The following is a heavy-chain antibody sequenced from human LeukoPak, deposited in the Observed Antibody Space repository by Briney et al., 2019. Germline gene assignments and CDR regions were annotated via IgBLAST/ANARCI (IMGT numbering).Heavy chain of an antibody. V-gene: IGHV3-9*01. J-gene: IGHJ3*02. CDR3: AKDLGSSGWPRGAFDI. CDR2: ISWNSGSI. CDR1: GFTFDDYA. D-gene: IGHD6-19*01. Sequence: GGSLRLSCAASGFTFDDYAMHWVRQAPGKGLEWVSGISWNSGSIGYADSVKGRFTISRDNAKNSLHLQMNSLRAEDTALYYCAKDLGSSGWPRGAFDIWGQGTMVTVSS.